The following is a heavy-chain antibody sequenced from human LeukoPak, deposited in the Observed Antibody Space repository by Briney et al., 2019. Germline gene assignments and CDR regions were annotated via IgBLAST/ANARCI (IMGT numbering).Heavy chain of an antibody. CDR2: ISSSSSYI. J-gene: IGHJ4*02. Sequence: GGSLRLSCAASGFTFSSYSMNWVRQAPGKGLEWVSSISSSSSYIYYADSVKGRFTISRDKAKNSLYLQMNSLRAEDTAVYYCARGTMFPYYFDYWGQGTLVTVSS. D-gene: IGHD3-10*02. CDR1: GFTFSSYS. CDR3: ARGTMFPYYFDY. V-gene: IGHV3-21*01.